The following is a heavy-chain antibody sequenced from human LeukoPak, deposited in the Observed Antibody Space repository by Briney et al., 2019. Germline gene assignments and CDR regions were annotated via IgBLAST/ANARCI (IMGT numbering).Heavy chain of an antibody. CDR1: GYTFTGYY. J-gene: IGHJ4*02. D-gene: IGHD3-10*01. V-gene: IGHV1-2*06. CDR3: ARDQGGSGSSNFDY. Sequence: ASVKASCKASGYTFTGYYMHWVRQAPGQGLEWMGRINPNSGGTNYAQKFQGRVTMTRDTSISTAYMELSRLRSDDTAVYYCARDQGGSGSSNFDYWGQGTLVTVSS. CDR2: INPNSGGT.